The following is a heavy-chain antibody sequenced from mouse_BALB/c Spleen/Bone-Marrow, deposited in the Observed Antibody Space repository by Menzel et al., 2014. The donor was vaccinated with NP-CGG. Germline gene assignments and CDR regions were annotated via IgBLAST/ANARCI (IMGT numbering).Heavy chain of an antibody. V-gene: IGHV14-3*02. CDR3: ARDSPYAMDY. CDR2: IDPANGNT. Sequence: EVQLQESGAELVKPGASVKLSCTASGFNIKDTYMHWVKQRPEQGLEWIGRIDPANGNTKYDPKFQGKATITADASSNTAYLQLSSLTSEDTAVYYCARDSPYAMDYWGQGTSVTVSS. CDR1: GFNIKDTY. J-gene: IGHJ4*01.